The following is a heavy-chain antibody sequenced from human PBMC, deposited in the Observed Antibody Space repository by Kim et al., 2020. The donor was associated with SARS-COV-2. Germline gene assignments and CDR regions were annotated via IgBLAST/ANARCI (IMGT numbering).Heavy chain of an antibody. V-gene: IGHV1-69*13. CDR1: GGTFSSYA. Sequence: SVKVSCKASGGTFSSYAISWVRQAPGQGLEWMGGIIPIFGTANYAQKFQGRVTITADESTSTAYMELSSLRSEDTAVYYCARGDYYGSGSYPRYWGQGTLVTVSS. D-gene: IGHD3-10*01. J-gene: IGHJ4*02. CDR3: ARGDYYGSGSYPRY. CDR2: IIPIFGTA.